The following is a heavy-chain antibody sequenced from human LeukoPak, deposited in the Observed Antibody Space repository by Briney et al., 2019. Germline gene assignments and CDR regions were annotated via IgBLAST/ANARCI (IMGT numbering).Heavy chain of an antibody. V-gene: IGHV1-8*01. CDR1: GYTFTSYD. CDR3: ARALSWTTDSYYYMDV. Sequence: ASVKVSCKASGYTFTSYDINWVRQATGQGLEWMGWMNPNSGNTGYAQKFQGRVTMTKDTSITTAYMELSSLRSEDTAVYYCARALSWTTDSYYYMDVWGKGTTVTVSS. CDR2: MNPNSGNT. D-gene: IGHD3/OR15-3a*01. J-gene: IGHJ6*03.